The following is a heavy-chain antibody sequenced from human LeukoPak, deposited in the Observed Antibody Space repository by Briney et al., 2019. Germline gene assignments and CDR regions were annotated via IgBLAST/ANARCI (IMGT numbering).Heavy chain of an antibody. J-gene: IGHJ4*02. CDR3: ARGVHIAAAQYGY. CDR1: GGSISSYY. V-gene: IGHV4-59*01. Sequence: SETLFLTCTVSGGSISSYYWSWIRQPPGKGLEWIGYIYYSGTTNYNPSLKSRVTISVDTSKNQFSLKLSSVTAADTAVYYCARGVHIAAAQYGYWGQGTLVTVSS. CDR2: IYYSGTT. D-gene: IGHD6-13*01.